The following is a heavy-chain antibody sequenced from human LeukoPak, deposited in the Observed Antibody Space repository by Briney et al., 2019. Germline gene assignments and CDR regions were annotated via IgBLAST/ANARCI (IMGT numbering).Heavy chain of an antibody. D-gene: IGHD6-19*01. J-gene: IGHJ4*02. CDR2: ISSYSTYI. Sequence: PGGSLRLSCAASGFTFSTYSMNWVRQAPGKGLEWVSSISSYSTYIYYADSVKGRFTISRDNAKNSLYLQMNSLRAEDTAVYYCARGRSSGWYSTGYWGQGTLVTVSS. CDR1: GFTFSTYS. CDR3: ARGRSSGWYSTGY. V-gene: IGHV3-21*01.